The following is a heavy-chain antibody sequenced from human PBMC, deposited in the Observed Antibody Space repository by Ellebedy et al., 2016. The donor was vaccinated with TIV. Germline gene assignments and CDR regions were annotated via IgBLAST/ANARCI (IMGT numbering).Heavy chain of an antibody. CDR1: GFTLSSVW. D-gene: IGHD2-15*01. V-gene: IGHV3-7*01. CDR2: TKHDGSEN. Sequence: PGGSLRLSCAASGFTLSSVWMSWVRQAPGKGLEWVASTKHDGSENYYVDSVKGRFTISRDNAKNSLSLQMNILRADDTAVYICARGWGYCSVGSCSAIDRWGQGTLVTVSS. J-gene: IGHJ5*02. CDR3: ARGWGYCSVGSCSAIDR.